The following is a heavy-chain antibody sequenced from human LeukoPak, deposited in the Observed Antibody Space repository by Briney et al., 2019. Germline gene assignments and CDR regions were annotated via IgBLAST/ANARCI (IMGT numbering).Heavy chain of an antibody. CDR3: ARVLSGWHENYYYYMDV. D-gene: IGHD6-19*01. Sequence: ASVKVSCKASGYTFTSYDINWVRQATGQGLEWMGWMNPNSGNTGYAQKFQGRVTITRNTSISTAYMELSSLRSEDTAVYYCARVLSGWHENYYYYMDVWGKGTTVTVSS. CDR1: GYTFTSYD. V-gene: IGHV1-8*03. CDR2: MNPNSGNT. J-gene: IGHJ6*03.